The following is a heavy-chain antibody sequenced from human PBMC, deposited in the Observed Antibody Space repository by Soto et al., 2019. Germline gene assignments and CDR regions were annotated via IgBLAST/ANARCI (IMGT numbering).Heavy chain of an antibody. CDR1: GFTFSSYG. D-gene: IGHD3-3*01. V-gene: IGHV3-33*01. CDR2: IWYDGSNK. Sequence: GGSLRLSCAASGFTFSSYGMHWVRQAPGKGLEWVAVIWYDGSNKYYADSVKGRFTISRDNSKNTLYLQMNSLRAEDTAVYYCARPSSSGGFGWFDPWGQGTLVTVSS. CDR3: ARPSSSGGFGWFDP. J-gene: IGHJ5*02.